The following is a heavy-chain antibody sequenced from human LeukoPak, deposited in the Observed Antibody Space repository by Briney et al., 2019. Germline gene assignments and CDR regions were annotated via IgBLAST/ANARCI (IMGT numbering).Heavy chain of an antibody. V-gene: IGHV4-4*02. CDR1: GGSISSSNW. CDR3: AREVAAINWFDP. J-gene: IGHJ5*02. D-gene: IGHD2-15*01. Sequence: SGTLSLTCAVSGGSISSSNWWSWVRQPPGKGLEWIGEIYHSGSTYYNPSLKSRVTISVDRSKNQFSLKLSSVTAADTAVYYCAREVAAINWFDPWGQGTLVTVSS. CDR2: IYHSGST.